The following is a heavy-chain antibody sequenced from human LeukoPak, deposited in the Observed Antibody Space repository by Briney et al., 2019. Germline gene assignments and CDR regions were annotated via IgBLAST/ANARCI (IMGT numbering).Heavy chain of an antibody. CDR3: AEATRYYDNSDFYPYAEYFQH. Sequence: GGSLRLSCAASGFDFSDYSMIWVRQAPGKGLEWVSSISSSESHNYYADSVKGRFTISRDNSKNTLYLQMNSLRAEDTAVYYCAEATRYYDNSDFYPYAEYFQHWGQGALVTVSS. CDR2: ISSSESHN. D-gene: IGHD3-22*01. CDR1: GFDFSDYS. V-gene: IGHV3-21*01. J-gene: IGHJ1*01.